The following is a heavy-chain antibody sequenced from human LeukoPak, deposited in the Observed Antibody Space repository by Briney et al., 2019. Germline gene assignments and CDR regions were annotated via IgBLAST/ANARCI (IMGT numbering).Heavy chain of an antibody. Sequence: SAVHVSCQASLGTFLSYTMSWVRQAPGQGLEGMGRIIPILGIANYTQKFHGRVTITADKSTSTAYMELCSLRSEETAVYYCARDPLLVPAAKFGLAYYFDCGGQGTLVTVSS. CDR1: LGTFLSYT. V-gene: IGHV1-69*04. CDR3: ARDPLLVPAAKFGLAYYFDC. J-gene: IGHJ4*02. CDR2: IIPILGIA. D-gene: IGHD2-2*01.